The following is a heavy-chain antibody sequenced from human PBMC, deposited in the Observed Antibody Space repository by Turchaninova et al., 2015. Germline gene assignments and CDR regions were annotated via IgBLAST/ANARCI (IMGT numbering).Heavy chain of an antibody. CDR1: GFSLSTRGVV. CDR2: IYWDDDK. J-gene: IGHJ2*01. V-gene: IGHV2-5*02. Sequence: QITLKESGPTLVNPTQTPTPPCTFSGFSLSTRGVVVGWIRQPPGKALEWLALIYWDDDKRYSPSLKSRLTITKDTSKNQVVLTMTNMDPVDTATYYCALPTLAAAGSDWYFDLWGRGTLVTVSS. D-gene: IGHD6-13*01. CDR3: ALPTLAAAGSDWYFDL.